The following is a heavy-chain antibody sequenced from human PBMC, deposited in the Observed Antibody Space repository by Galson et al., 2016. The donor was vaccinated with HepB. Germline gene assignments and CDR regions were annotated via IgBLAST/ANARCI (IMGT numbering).Heavy chain of an antibody. J-gene: IGHJ4*02. CDR3: ARSRDTAMAVDY. CDR2: IYPGYSDT. D-gene: IGHD5-18*01. CDR1: GYSFTNYW. Sequence: QSGADVKKPGDSLKISCKGSGYSFTNYWIGWVRQMPGKGLEWMGIIYPGYSDTRYSPSFQGQVTISADESISTAYLQWSSLKASDTAMHYCARSRDTAMAVDYWGQGTLVTVSA. V-gene: IGHV5-51*03.